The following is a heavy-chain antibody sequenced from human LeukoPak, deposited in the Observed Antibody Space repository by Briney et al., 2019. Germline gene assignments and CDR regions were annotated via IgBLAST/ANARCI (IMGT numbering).Heavy chain of an antibody. J-gene: IGHJ3*02. CDR3: AITGVLTGFDAFDI. D-gene: IGHD3-9*01. CDR1: GFTFSSYW. CDR2: INSDGSST. V-gene: IGHV3-74*01. Sequence: PGRSLRLSCAASGFTFSSYWMYWVRQAPGKGQVWVSRINSDGSSTSYEDSVKGRFTISRDNAKNTVYLEMNSLRGEDTAVYYCAITGVLTGFDAFDIWGQGTMVSVSS.